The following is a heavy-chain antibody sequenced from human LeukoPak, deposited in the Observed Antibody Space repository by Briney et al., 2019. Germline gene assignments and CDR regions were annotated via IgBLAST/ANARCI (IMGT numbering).Heavy chain of an antibody. D-gene: IGHD2-21*02. CDR2: IIPIFGTA. Sequence: GSSVKVSRKASGGTFSSYAISWVRQAPGQGLEWMGGIIPIFGTANYAQKFQGRVTITTDESTSTAYMELSKLNSDDTAVYYCARSRVTTIPNFDYWGQGTLVTASS. J-gene: IGHJ4*02. CDR3: ARSRVTTIPNFDY. CDR1: GGTFSSYA. V-gene: IGHV1-69*05.